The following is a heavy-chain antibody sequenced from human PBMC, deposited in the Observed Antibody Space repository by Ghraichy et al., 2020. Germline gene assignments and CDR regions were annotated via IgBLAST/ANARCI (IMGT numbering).Heavy chain of an antibody. CDR2: ISSSSSYI. Sequence: LSLTCAASGFTFSSYSMNWVRQAPGKGLEWVSSISSSSSYIYYADSVKGRFTISRDNAKNSLYLQMNSLRAEDTAVYYCARAPGPGEGHHYYYGMDVWGQGTTVTVSS. J-gene: IGHJ6*02. V-gene: IGHV3-21*01. D-gene: IGHD3-10*01. CDR3: ARAPGPGEGHHYYYGMDV. CDR1: GFTFSSYS.